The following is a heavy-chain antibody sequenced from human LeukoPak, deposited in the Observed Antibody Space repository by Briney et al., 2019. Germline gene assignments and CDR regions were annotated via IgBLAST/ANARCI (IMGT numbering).Heavy chain of an antibody. V-gene: IGHV4-31*03. Sequence: SETLSLTCTVSGGSISSGGYYWSWIRQHPGKGLEWIGYIYYSGSTYYNPSPKSRVTISVDTSKNQFSLKLSSVTAADTAVYYCARGRYFDWLLYGGRSEDWFDPWGQGTLVTVSS. CDR3: ARGRYFDWLLYGGRSEDWFDP. D-gene: IGHD3-9*01. CDR2: IYYSGST. J-gene: IGHJ5*02. CDR1: GGSISSGGYY.